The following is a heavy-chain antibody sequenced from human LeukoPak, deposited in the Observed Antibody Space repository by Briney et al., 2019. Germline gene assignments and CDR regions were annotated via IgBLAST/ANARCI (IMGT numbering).Heavy chain of an antibody. CDR2: INHSGST. CDR3: ARVPVGAPTWDY. J-gene: IGHJ4*02. Sequence: SETLSLTCAVYGGSFSGYYWSWIRQPPGKGLEWIGEINHSGSTNYNPSLKSRVTISVDTSKNQFSLTLSSVTAADTAVYYCARVPVGAPTWDYWGQGTLVTVSS. CDR1: GGSFSGYY. V-gene: IGHV4-34*01. D-gene: IGHD1-26*01.